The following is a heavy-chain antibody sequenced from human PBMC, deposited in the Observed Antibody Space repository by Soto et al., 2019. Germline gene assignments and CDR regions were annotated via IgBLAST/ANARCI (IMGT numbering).Heavy chain of an antibody. D-gene: IGHD3-3*01. CDR1: GFTFSSYS. CDR3: ARDLTIFGVALTHY. J-gene: IGHJ4*02. Sequence: GGSLRLSCAASGFTFSSYSMNWVRQAPGEGLEWVSSISSSSSYIYYADSVKGRFTISRDNAKNSLYLQMNSLRAEDTAVYYCARDLTIFGVALTHYWGQGTLVTVSS. CDR2: ISSSSSYI. V-gene: IGHV3-21*01.